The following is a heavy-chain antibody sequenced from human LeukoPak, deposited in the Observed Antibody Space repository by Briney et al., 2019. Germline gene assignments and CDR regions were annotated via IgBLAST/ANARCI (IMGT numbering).Heavy chain of an antibody. J-gene: IGHJ5*02. CDR3: AREDYYDSSGYSS. D-gene: IGHD3-22*01. V-gene: IGHV3-53*01. Sequence: GGSLGLSCAASGFTFSSYAMSWVRQAPGKGLEWVSVIYSGGSTYYADSVKGRFTISRDNSKNTLYLQMNSLRAEDTAVYYCAREDYYDSSGYSSWGQGTLVTVSS. CDR1: GFTFSSYA. CDR2: IYSGGST.